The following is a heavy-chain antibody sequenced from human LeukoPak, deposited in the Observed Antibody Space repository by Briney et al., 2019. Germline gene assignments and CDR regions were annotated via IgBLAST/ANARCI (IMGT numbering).Heavy chain of an antibody. CDR1: GFTFSSYR. V-gene: IGHV3-21*01. CDR2: ISSSSSYI. CDR3: ARDARAAAGTFPLDN. J-gene: IGHJ4*02. Sequence: GGSLRLSCADSGFTFSSYRMNCVRQAPGKGLEWVSSISSSSSYIYYADSVKGRFTISRDNAKNSLYLQMNSLRAEDTAVYYCARDARAAAGTFPLDNWGQGTLVTVSS. D-gene: IGHD6-13*01.